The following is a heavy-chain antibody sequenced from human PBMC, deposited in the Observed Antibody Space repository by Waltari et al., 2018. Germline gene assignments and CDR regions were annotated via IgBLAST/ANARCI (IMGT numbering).Heavy chain of an antibody. V-gene: IGHV1-45*02. D-gene: IGHD3-22*01. CDR1: GYTFTYRY. J-gene: IGHJ3*02. CDR2: ITTFNGNT. CDR3: ARFGDSSGDDAFDI. Sequence: QMQLVQSGAEVKKTGSSVKVSCKASGYTFTYRYLHWVRQAPGQALEWMGWITTFNGNTNYAQKFQDRVTITRDRSMSTAYMELSSLRSEDTAMYYCARFGDSSGDDAFDIWGQGTMVTVSS.